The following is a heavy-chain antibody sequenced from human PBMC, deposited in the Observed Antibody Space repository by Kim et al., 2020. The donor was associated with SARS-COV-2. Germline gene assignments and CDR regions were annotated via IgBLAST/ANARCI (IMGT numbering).Heavy chain of an antibody. CDR3: SKDFHDILTGYFDY. V-gene: IGHV3-23*03. CDR2: IYSGGSST. CDR1: GFTFSSYA. Sequence: GGSLRLSCAASGFTFSSYAMSWVRQAPGKGLAWVSVIYSGGSSTYYADSVKGRCTISRDNSKNTLYLQMNSLRAEDTAVYYCSKDFHDILTGYFDYWGQG. J-gene: IGHJ4*02. D-gene: IGHD3-9*01.